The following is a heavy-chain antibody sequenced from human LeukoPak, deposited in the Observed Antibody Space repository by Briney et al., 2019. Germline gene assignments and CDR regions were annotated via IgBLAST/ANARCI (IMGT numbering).Heavy chain of an antibody. CDR2: ISYDGSNK. D-gene: IGHD2-15*01. Sequence: GGSLRLSCAASGFTFSSYAMSWVRQAPGKGLEWVAVISYDGSNKYYADSVKGRFTISRDNSKNTLYLQMNSLRAEDTAVYYCARAVVGSQAHFDYWGQGTLVTVSS. J-gene: IGHJ4*02. V-gene: IGHV3-30-3*01. CDR3: ARAVVGSQAHFDY. CDR1: GFTFSSYA.